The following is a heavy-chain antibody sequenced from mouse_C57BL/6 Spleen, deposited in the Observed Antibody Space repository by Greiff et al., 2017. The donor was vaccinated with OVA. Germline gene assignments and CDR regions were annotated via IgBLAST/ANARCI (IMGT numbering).Heavy chain of an antibody. J-gene: IGHJ1*03. CDR3: ARPPYDYDGGWYFDV. D-gene: IGHD2-4*01. V-gene: IGHV1-66*01. CDR2: IYPGSGNT. CDR1: GYSFTSYY. Sequence: QVQLKESGPELVKPGASVKISCKASGYSFTSYYIHWVKQRPGQGLEWIGWIYPGSGNTKYNEQFKGKATLTADTSSSTAYMQLSSLTSEDSAVYYCARPPYDYDGGWYFDVWGTGTTVTVSS.